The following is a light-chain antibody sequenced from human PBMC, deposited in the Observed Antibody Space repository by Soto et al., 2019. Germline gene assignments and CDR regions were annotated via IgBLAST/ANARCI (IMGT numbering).Light chain of an antibody. Sequence: QSVLTQPASVSGSPGQSITISCTGPSSDVGGYDYVSLYQLHPGKAPKPMFFEVNNRPSGVSYRFSGSKSGNTAPLTISGVQAEDEADYFCSSYSISTADLFGTGTKVTVL. CDR2: EVN. V-gene: IGLV2-14*01. CDR1: SSDVGGYDY. CDR3: SSYSISTADL. J-gene: IGLJ1*01.